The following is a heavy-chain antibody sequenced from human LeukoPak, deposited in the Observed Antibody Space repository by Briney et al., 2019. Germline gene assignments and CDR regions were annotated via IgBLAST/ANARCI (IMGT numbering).Heavy chain of an antibody. CDR1: GFTFSSYW. CDR3: AKEISDDSSGSSFDY. D-gene: IGHD3-22*01. V-gene: IGHV3-7*03. J-gene: IGHJ4*02. Sequence: PGGSLRLSCAASGFTFSSYWMSWVRQAPGKGLEWVANIKQDGSEKYYADSVKGRFTISRDNAKNSLYLQMNSLRAEDMALYYCAKEISDDSSGSSFDYWGQGTLVTVSS. CDR2: IKQDGSEK.